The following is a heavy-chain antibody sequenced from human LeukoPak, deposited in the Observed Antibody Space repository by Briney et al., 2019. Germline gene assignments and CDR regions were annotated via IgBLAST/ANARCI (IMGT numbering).Heavy chain of an antibody. CDR1: GGSISSYY. V-gene: IGHV4-59*01. J-gene: IGHJ4*02. D-gene: IGHD3-10*01. Sequence: SETLSLTCTVSGGSISSYYWSWIRQPPGKGLEWIGYIYDSGSTNYNPSLKSRVTISVDTSKNQVSLNLSSVTAADTAVYYCARGVRTLNYWGQGTLVTVSS. CDR2: IYDSGST. CDR3: ARGVRTLNY.